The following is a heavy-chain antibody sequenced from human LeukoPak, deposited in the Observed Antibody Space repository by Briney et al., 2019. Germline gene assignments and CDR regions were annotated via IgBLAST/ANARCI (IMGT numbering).Heavy chain of an antibody. CDR3: ARVGDYGGNFGALYYYYGMDV. V-gene: IGHV1-24*01. J-gene: IGHJ6*02. CDR1: GYTLTELS. CDR2: FDPEDGET. Sequence: ASVKVSCKVPGYTLTELSMHWVRQAPGKGLEWMGGFDPEDGETIYAQKFQGRVTMTGDTSTDTAYMELSSLRAEDTAVYYCARVGDYGGNFGALYYYYGMDVWGQGTTVTVSS. D-gene: IGHD4-23*01.